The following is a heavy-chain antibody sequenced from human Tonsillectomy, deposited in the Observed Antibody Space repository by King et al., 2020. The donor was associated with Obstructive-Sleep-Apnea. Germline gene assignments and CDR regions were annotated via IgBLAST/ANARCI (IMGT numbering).Heavy chain of an antibody. Sequence: VQLVESGGGLVQPGRSLRLSCASSGFTFDDYAMHWFRQAPRKGLEWVSGISWNSGSIGYADSVKGRFTISRDNAKNSLYLQMNSLRAEDTALYYCAKTANSGYYFDYWGQGTLVTVSS. J-gene: IGHJ4*02. V-gene: IGHV3-9*01. CDR2: ISWNSGSI. CDR1: GFTFDDYA. CDR3: AKTANSGYYFDY. D-gene: IGHD3-22*01.